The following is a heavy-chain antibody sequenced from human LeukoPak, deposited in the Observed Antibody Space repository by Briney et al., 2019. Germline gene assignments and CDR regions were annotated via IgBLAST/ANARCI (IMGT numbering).Heavy chain of an antibody. Sequence: EASVKVSCKASGYTFTSYGISWVRQAPGQGLEWMGWINPNSGGTNYAQKFQGRVTMTRDTSISTAYMELSRLRSDDTAVYYCARVRYSSSWYYFDYWGQGTLVTVSS. D-gene: IGHD6-13*01. J-gene: IGHJ4*02. CDR1: GYTFTSYG. V-gene: IGHV1-2*02. CDR3: ARVRYSSSWYYFDY. CDR2: INPNSGGT.